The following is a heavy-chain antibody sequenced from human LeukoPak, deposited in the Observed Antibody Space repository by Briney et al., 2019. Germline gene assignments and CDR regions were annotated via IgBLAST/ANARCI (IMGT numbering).Heavy chain of an antibody. CDR2: ISYDGSNK. CDR3: ARDPLTSSGWDWNPFDY. Sequence: PGGSLRLSCAASGFTFSSYVMHWVRQAPGKGLEWVAVISYDGSNKYYADSVKGRFTISRDNSKNTLYLQMNSLRAEDTAVYYCARDPLTSSGWDWNPFDYWGQGTLVTVSS. CDR1: GFTFSSYV. J-gene: IGHJ4*02. V-gene: IGHV3-30-3*01. D-gene: IGHD6-19*01.